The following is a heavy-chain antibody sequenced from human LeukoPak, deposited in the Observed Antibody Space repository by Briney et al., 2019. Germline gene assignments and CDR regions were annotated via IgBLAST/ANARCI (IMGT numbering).Heavy chain of an antibody. Sequence: GGSLRLSCAASGFSLSSFAMSWVRQAPGKGLEWVSSISSSGGAMHYADSVKGRFTISRDNSKNTLYLQMNSLRAEDAAIYYCASSGLYYYFYMDVWGKGTTVTVSS. CDR3: ASSGLYYYFYMDV. J-gene: IGHJ6*03. CDR1: GFSLSSFA. CDR2: ISSSGGAM. D-gene: IGHD3-10*01. V-gene: IGHV3-23*01.